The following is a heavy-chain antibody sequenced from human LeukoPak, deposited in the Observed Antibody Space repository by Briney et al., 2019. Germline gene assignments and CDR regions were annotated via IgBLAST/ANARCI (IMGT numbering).Heavy chain of an antibody. V-gene: IGHV3-53*01. CDR1: GFTVSSSY. D-gene: IGHD3-22*01. J-gene: IGHJ4*02. CDR3: ARDDSSGYYQVGIDY. CDR2: FYSGGKT. Sequence: GGSLRLSCAASGFTVSSSYMSWVRQAPGKGLEWVSVFYSGGKTYYTDSVKGRFTISRDNSKITLYLQMNSLRAEDTAVYYCARDDSSGYYQVGIDYWGQGTLVTVSS.